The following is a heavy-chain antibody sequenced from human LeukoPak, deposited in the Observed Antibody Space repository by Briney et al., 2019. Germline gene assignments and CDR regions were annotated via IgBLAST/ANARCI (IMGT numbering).Heavy chain of an antibody. CDR3: AKDPLAVARISHLFDY. Sequence: GGSLRLSCAASGFSFSSYGMHWVRQAPGKGLEWVAVISYDGSNKYYADSVKGRFTISRDNCKNTLYLQMNSLRAEDTAVYYCAKDPLAVARISHLFDYWGQGTLVTVSS. CDR1: GFSFSSYG. D-gene: IGHD6-19*01. J-gene: IGHJ4*02. V-gene: IGHV3-30*18. CDR2: ISYDGSNK.